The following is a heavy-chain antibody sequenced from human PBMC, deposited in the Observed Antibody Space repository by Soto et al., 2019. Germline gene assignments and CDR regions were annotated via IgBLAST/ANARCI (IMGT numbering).Heavy chain of an antibody. V-gene: IGHV3-73*02. J-gene: IGHJ6*02. CDR3: TSSALIDYYYYYGMDV. CDR2: IRSKANSYAT. Sequence: EVQLVESGGGLVQPGGSLKLSCAASGFTFSGSAMHWVRQASGKGLEWVGRIRSKANSYATAYAASVKGRFTISRDDSKNTAYLQMNSLKTEDTAVYYCTSSALIDYYYYYGMDVCGQGTTVTVSS. D-gene: IGHD3-22*01. CDR1: GFTFSGSA.